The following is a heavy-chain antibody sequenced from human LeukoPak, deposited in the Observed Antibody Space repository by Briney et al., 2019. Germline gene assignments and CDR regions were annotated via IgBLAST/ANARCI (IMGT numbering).Heavy chain of an antibody. J-gene: IGHJ4*02. CDR1: GGSISSYY. CDR2: INHSGST. V-gene: IGHV4-34*01. D-gene: IGHD6-13*01. Sequence: PSETLSLTCTVSGGSISSYYWSWIRQPPGKGLEWIGEINHSGSTNYNPSLKSRVTISVDTSKNQFSLKLSSVTAADTAVYYCARGCSSSWLVYWGQGTLVTVSS. CDR3: ARGCSSSWLVY.